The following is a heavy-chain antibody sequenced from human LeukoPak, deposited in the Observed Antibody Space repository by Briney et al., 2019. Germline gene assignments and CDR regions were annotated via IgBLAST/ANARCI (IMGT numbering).Heavy chain of an antibody. D-gene: IGHD3-3*01. J-gene: IGHJ5*02. V-gene: IGHV7-4-1*02. CDR2: INTNTGNP. Sequence: ASVKVSCKASGYTFTSYAMNWVRQAPGQGLEWMGWINTNTGNPTYAQGFTGRFVFSLDTSVSTAYLQISSLKAEDTAVYYCARAYYDFWSGYYGWFDPWGQGTLVTVSS. CDR1: GYTFTSYA. CDR3: ARAYYDFWSGYYGWFDP.